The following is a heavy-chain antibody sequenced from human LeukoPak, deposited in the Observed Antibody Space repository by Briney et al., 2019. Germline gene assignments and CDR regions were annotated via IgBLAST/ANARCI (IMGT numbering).Heavy chain of an antibody. CDR2: ISVYNGNT. D-gene: IGHD3-22*01. CDR1: GYTFTSYG. CDR3: ATKPLAVVQPFDD. J-gene: IGHJ4*02. V-gene: IGHV1-18*01. Sequence: ASVKVSCKASGYTFTSYGISWVRQAPGQGLEWMGWISVYNGNTNDAHKLQGRLTMTTDTSASTAYMELRSLGSDDTAVYYCATKPLAVVQPFDDWGQGTLVTVSS.